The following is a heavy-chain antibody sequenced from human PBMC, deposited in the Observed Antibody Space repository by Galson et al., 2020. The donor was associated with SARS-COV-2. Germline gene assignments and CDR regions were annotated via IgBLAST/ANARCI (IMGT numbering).Heavy chain of an antibody. CDR1: GSMSDYY. J-gene: IGHJ3*02. CDR2: IRSSGRT. CDR3: ARHAKYDRDGYQDAVDI. D-gene: IGHD3-22*01. V-gene: IGHV4-59*08. Sequence: SETLSLTCTISGSMSDYYWSWIRQSPGRGLEWIAYIRSSGRTNYNASLKRRITISVDTSRNQFYLRMTSMTAADTALYYCARHAKYDRDGYQDAVDIWGEGTVVTVS.